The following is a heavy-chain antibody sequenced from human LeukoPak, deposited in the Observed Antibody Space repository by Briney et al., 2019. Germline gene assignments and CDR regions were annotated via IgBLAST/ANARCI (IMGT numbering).Heavy chain of an antibody. CDR1: GFTFSSYA. J-gene: IGHJ4*02. V-gene: IGHV3-23*01. CDR3: AKDFGYCINGVCYGTPFDY. Sequence: GGSLRLSCAASGFTFSSYAMSWVRQAPGKGLEWVSGISGSGGSTYYADSVKGRFTISRDNSKNTLYLQMNGLRAEDTAVYYCAKDFGYCINGVCYGTPFDYWSQGTLVTVSS. CDR2: ISGSGGST. D-gene: IGHD2-8*01.